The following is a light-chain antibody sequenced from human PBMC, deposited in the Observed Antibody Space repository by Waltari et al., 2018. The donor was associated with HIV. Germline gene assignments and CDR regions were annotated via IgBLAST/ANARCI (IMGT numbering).Light chain of an antibody. CDR3: QSYDRSLNGYV. J-gene: IGLJ1*01. V-gene: IGLV1-40*01. CDR2: GSG. CDR1: SSNIGAGLD. Sequence: VLTQPPPVSGAPGQKVTISCSGDSSNIGAGLDVHGYQQLSGTAPKLLIFGSGNRPSGVPRRFSGSKSGTSPSLAISGLQLEDEGDYYCQSYDRSLNGYVFGGGTKVIVL.